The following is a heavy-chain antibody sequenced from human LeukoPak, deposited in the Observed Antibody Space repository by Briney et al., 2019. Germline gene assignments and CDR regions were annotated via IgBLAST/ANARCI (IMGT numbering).Heavy chain of an antibody. Sequence: GGSLRLSCAASGFTFSSYAMSWVRQAPGKGLEWVSSIGGGGNTHYADSVKGRFTISRDNSKNTLYLQMNSLRAEDTAVYYCAKDFSSGYGSGTIYYYGMDVWGQGTTVTVSS. V-gene: IGHV3-23*01. D-gene: IGHD3-10*01. J-gene: IGHJ6*02. CDR1: GFTFSSYA. CDR3: AKDFSSGYGSGTIYYYGMDV. CDR2: IGGGGNT.